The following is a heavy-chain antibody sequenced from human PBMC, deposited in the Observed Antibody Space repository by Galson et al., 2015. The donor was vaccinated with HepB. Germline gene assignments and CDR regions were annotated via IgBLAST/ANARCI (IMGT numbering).Heavy chain of an antibody. V-gene: IGHV3-7*03. Sequence: SLRLSCAASGFTFSSYWMSWVRQAPGKGLEWVANIKQDGSEKYYVDSVKGRFTISRDNAKNSLYLQISSLKAEDTAVYYCATDGDRGAYNWFDPWGQGTLVTVSS. CDR2: IKQDGSEK. D-gene: IGHD3-10*01. CDR3: ATDGDRGAYNWFDP. CDR1: GFTFSSYW. J-gene: IGHJ5*02.